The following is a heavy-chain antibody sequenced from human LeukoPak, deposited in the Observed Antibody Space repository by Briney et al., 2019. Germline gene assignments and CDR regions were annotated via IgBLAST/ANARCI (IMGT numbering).Heavy chain of an antibody. Sequence: SVKVSCKASGGTFSSYAISWVRQAPGQGLEWMGGIIPIFGTANYAQKFQGRVTITADESTSTAYMELSSLRSEDTAVYYCASHSSIAAAGTDYWGQGALVTVSS. V-gene: IGHV1-69*13. D-gene: IGHD6-13*01. CDR2: IIPIFGTA. J-gene: IGHJ4*02. CDR3: ASHSSIAAAGTDY. CDR1: GGTFSSYA.